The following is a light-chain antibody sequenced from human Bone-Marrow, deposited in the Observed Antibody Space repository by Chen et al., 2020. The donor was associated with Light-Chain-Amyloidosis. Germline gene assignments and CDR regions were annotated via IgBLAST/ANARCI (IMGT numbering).Light chain of an antibody. CDR1: NIGSTS. J-gene: IGLJ3*02. V-gene: IGLV3-21*02. Sequence: SYVLTQPSSVLVAPGQTATIACGGNNIGSTSVHWYQQTPGQAPLLFVYDDSDRPSGIPERLSGSNSGNTATLTISRVEAVDEADYYCQVWDRSSDRPVFGGGTKLTVL. CDR2: DDS. CDR3: QVWDRSSDRPV.